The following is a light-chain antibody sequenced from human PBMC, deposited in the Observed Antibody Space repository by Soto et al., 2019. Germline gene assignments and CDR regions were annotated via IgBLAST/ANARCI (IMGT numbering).Light chain of an antibody. CDR1: QTINNN. CDR3: LQYNQWPQT. V-gene: IGKV3-15*01. CDR2: GAS. Sequence: VMMQAPATLSVSPGERATLSCRASQTINNNVAWYQLKDGQVPRLVIYGASTRATDIPARFSGSGSGTEFTLTISSLQSEDFAEYHCLQYNQWPQTVGQWTKV. J-gene: IGKJ1*01.